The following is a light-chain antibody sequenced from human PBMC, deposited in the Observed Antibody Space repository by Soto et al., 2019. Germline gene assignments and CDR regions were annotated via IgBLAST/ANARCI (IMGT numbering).Light chain of an antibody. CDR1: QSVSSN. V-gene: IGKV3-15*01. CDR2: GAS. Sequence: EIVMTQSPATLSVSPGERATLSFSASQSVSSNLAWYQQKPGQAPRLLIYGASTRATGIPARFSGSGSGTEFTLTISSLQSEDFAVYYCQQYNNWPIQTFGPGTKVDIK. CDR3: QQYNNWPIQT. J-gene: IGKJ3*01.